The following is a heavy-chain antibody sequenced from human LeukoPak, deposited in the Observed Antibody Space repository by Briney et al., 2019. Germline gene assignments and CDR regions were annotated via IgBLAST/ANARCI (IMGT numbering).Heavy chain of an antibody. CDR2: ISWNSSDK. Sequence: PGGSLRLSCAASGFPFEDCAMHWVRQAPGKGLEGVSGISWNSSDKGYADSVKGRFTISRDNAKNSLYLQMNRLRPEDTALYYCAKKGSWDTDAFDIWGQGTMVTVSS. J-gene: IGHJ3*02. D-gene: IGHD1-26*01. V-gene: IGHV3-9*01. CDR1: GFPFEDCA. CDR3: AKKGSWDTDAFDI.